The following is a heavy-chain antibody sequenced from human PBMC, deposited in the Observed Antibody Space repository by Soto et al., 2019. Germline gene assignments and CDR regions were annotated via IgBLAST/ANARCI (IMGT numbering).Heavy chain of an antibody. CDR2: INPSGGST. J-gene: IGHJ1*01. Sequence: GASVKVSCKASGYTFTSYYMHWVRQAPGQGLEWMGIINPSGGSTSYAQKFQGRVTMTRDTSTSTVYMELSSLRSEDTAVYYCARGYYYDSSGYQGYFQHWGQGTLVTVSS. D-gene: IGHD3-22*01. CDR3: ARGYYYDSSGYQGYFQH. V-gene: IGHV1-46*01. CDR1: GYTFTSYY.